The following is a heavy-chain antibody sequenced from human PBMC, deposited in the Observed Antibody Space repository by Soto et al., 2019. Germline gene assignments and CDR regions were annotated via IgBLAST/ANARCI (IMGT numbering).Heavy chain of an antibody. Sequence: QITLKESGPTLVKPTQTLTLTCTFSGFSLSTSGVGVGWIRQPPGKALEWLALLYWDDDKRYSPSLKSRLTITKDTAKNQVVLTMTNMDPVDTATYYCAHRISGGSWGWFDPWGQGTLVTVSS. CDR3: AHRISGGSWGWFDP. V-gene: IGHV2-5*02. CDR1: GFSLSTSGVG. D-gene: IGHD2-15*01. CDR2: LYWDDDK. J-gene: IGHJ5*02.